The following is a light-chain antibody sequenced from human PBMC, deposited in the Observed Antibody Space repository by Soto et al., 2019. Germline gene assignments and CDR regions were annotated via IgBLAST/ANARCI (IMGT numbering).Light chain of an antibody. J-gene: IGKJ2*01. V-gene: IGKV1-5*03. Sequence: MVESAGTRTTTKEDRVTITCRASQTISNWLAWYQQKPGKAPKLLIYKASTLESGVPSRFSGSGSGTEFTLTISSLQPEDFATYYCQQYNSYSQPFG. CDR2: KAS. CDR3: QQYNSYSQP. CDR1: QTISNW.